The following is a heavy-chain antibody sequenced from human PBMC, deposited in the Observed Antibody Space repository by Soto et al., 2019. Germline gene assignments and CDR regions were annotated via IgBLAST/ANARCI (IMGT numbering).Heavy chain of an antibody. CDR2: IYTSGST. J-gene: IGHJ6*02. CDR3: ARELGYGSSYYYAMDA. D-gene: IGHD3-10*01. V-gene: IGHV4-4*07. Sequence: PAGKGLEWIGRIYTSGSTNYNPSLKSRVTMSVDTSKNKFSLKLSSVTAADTAVYYCARELGYGSSYYYAMDAWFQGTPVTVCS.